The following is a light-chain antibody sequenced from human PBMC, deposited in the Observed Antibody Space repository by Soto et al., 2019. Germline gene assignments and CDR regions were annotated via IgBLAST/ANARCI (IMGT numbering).Light chain of an antibody. CDR2: DVS. CDR3: SLYTTSNTRQIV. V-gene: IGLV2-14*03. CDR1: SSDVGGYNY. J-gene: IGLJ1*01. Sequence: QSALTQPASVSGSPGQSITISCTGTSSDVGGYNYVSWYQHHPGKAPKLMIFDVSNRPSGVSNRFSGSKSGNTASLTISGLQPEDEADYYCSLYTTSNTRQIVSGTGTKLTVL.